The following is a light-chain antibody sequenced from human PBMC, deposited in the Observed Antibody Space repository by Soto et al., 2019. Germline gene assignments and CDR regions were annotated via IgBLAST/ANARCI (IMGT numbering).Light chain of an antibody. V-gene: IGKV3-15*01. J-gene: IGKJ1*01. CDR3: QQYDVWRT. CDR1: KSVSSN. Sequence: EIIMTQSPATVSVSPGERATLSCRAGKSVSSNLAWYQQKPGQAPRLLIYDASTRATGIPGRFSASGSGTEFTLTISSLQSEDFAVYYCQQYDVWRTFGQGTKVEMK. CDR2: DAS.